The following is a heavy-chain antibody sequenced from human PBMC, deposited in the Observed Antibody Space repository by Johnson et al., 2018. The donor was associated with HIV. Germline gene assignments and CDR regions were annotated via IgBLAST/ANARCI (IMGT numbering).Heavy chain of an antibody. Sequence: QVQLVESGGGLVKPGGSLRLSCAVSGFKFSDFYMTWIRQVPGKGLECVAYISSSGAGIYYADSVRGRFPTSRDNAKNSLYLQMNSLRAEDTAVYYCARSKDCSVGTCPDAFDIWGQGTLVMVSS. D-gene: IGHD2-15*01. CDR1: GFKFSDFY. CDR2: ISSSGAGI. J-gene: IGHJ3*02. V-gene: IGHV3-11*04. CDR3: ARSKDCSVGTCPDAFDI.